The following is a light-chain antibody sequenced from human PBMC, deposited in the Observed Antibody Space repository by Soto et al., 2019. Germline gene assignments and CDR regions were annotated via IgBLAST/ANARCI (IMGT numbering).Light chain of an antibody. CDR1: QSVANNY. CDR2: DAS. Sequence: EVALTQSPDTLSLSPGARATLSCRASQSVANNYLTWYQQKPGQAPRVVIYDASIRATGIPDRFSGSGSGTDFTLTISRLEPEDFAVYYCQQYGGSPWTFGQGTKVDIK. V-gene: IGKV3-20*01. CDR3: QQYGGSPWT. J-gene: IGKJ1*01.